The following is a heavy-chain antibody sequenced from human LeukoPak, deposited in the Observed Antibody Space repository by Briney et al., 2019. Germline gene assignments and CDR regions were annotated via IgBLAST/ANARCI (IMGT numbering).Heavy chain of an antibody. CDR1: GYTFTGYY. J-gene: IGHJ6*03. D-gene: IGHD3-10*01. CDR2: INPNSGGT. V-gene: IGHV1-2*02. Sequence: ASVKVSCKASGYTFTGYYMHWVRQAPGQGLEWMGWINPNSGGTNYAQKFQGRVTMTRDTSISTAYMELSRLRSDDTAVYYCARDHYYGSGSFVSYYYYMDVWGKGTTVTISS. CDR3: ARDHYYGSGSFVSYYYYMDV.